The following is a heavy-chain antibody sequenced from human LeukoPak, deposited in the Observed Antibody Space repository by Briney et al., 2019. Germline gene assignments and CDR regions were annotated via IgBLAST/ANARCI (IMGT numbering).Heavy chain of an antibody. CDR1: GFTFSSYA. CDR2: ISSSSSYI. D-gene: IGHD6-19*01. V-gene: IGHV3-21*01. J-gene: IGHJ4*02. CDR3: ARDWKYSSGWYGEDY. Sequence: GGSLRLSCAASGFTFSSYAMSWVRQAPGKGLEWVSSISSSSSYIYYADSVKGRFTISRDNAKNSLYLQMNSLRAEDTAVYYCARDWKYSSGWYGEDYWGQGTLVTVSS.